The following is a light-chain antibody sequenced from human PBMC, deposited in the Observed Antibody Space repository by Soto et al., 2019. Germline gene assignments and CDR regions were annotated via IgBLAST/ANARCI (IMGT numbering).Light chain of an antibody. CDR3: QQYNSYAWT. V-gene: IGKV3D-15*01. J-gene: IGKJ1*01. Sequence: EILMTQSPATLSVSPGERATLSCRASQSVSSNLAWYQQKPGQAPRLLIYGASSRATGIPDRFSGSGSGTDFTLTISSLQPDDFATYYCQQYNSYAWTFGQGTKVDIK. CDR2: GAS. CDR1: QSVSSN.